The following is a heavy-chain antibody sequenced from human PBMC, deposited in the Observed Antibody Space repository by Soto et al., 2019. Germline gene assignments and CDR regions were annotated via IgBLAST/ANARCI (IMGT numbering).Heavy chain of an antibody. CDR1: GGSISSGGYY. D-gene: IGHD3-3*01. CDR2: IYYSGST. CDR3: ARGYSYYDFWSGSPDGGWFDP. Sequence: PSETLSLTCTVPGGSISSGGYYWSWIRQHPGKGLEWIGYIYYSGSTYYNPSLKSRVTISVDTSKNQFSLKLSSVTAADTAVYYCARGYSYYDFWSGSPDGGWFDPWGQGTLVTVS. J-gene: IGHJ5*02. V-gene: IGHV4-31*03.